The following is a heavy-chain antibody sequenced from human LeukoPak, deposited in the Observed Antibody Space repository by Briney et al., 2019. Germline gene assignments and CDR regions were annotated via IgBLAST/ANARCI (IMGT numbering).Heavy chain of an antibody. Sequence: SETLSLTCTVSGGSISSGSYYWSWIRQPAGKGLEWIGRIYTSGSTNYNPSLKSRVTISVDTSKNQFSLKLSSVTAADTAVYYCARNVVVVAANWFDPWGQETLVTVSS. J-gene: IGHJ5*02. V-gene: IGHV4-61*02. CDR2: IYTSGST. CDR1: GGSISSGSYY. CDR3: ARNVVVVAANWFDP. D-gene: IGHD2-15*01.